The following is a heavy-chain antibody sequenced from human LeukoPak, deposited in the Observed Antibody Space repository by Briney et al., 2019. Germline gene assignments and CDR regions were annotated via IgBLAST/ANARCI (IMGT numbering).Heavy chain of an antibody. CDR2: MKQDGSDK. CDR3: ARGTPTTRDFDY. V-gene: IGHV3-7*01. CDR1: GFTFSSYW. Sequence: GGSLRLSCAASGFTFSSYWMSWVRQAPGKGLEWVANMKQDGSDKYYVDSVKGRFTISRDNAKNSLLLQMNSLRAEDTAVYYCARGTPTTRDFDYWGQGTLVTVSS. D-gene: IGHD4-11*01. J-gene: IGHJ4*02.